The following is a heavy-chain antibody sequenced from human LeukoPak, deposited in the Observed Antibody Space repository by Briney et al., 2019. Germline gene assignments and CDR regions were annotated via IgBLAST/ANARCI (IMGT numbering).Heavy chain of an antibody. D-gene: IGHD2-2*01. Sequence: GGSLRLSCAASGFTFSSYAMSWVRQAPGEGLEWVSSISDSGAGTYYTDSVKGRFTISRDNSKNTLYLQMNSQRADDTAVYYCAKVAAVPAGMGYFDYWGQGTLVTVSS. CDR2: ISDSGAGT. CDR1: GFTFSSYA. V-gene: IGHV3-23*01. J-gene: IGHJ4*02. CDR3: AKVAAVPAGMGYFDY.